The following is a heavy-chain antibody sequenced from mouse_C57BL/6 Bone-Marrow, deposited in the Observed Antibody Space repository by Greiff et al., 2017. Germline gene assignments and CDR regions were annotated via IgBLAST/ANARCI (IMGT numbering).Heavy chain of an antibody. Sequence: VQLQQSGPELVKPGASVKISCKASGYTFTDYYMNWVKQSHGKSLEWIGDINPNNGGTSYNQKFKGKATLTVDKSSSTAYMELRSLTSEDSAVYYCARSCFFDDWGQGTTLTVSS. CDR3: ARSCFFDD. J-gene: IGHJ2*01. V-gene: IGHV1-26*01. CDR1: GYTFTDYY. CDR2: INPNNGGT.